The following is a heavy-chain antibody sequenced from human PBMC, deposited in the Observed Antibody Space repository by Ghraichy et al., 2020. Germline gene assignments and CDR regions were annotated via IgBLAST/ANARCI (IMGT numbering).Heavy chain of an antibody. V-gene: IGHV3-72*01. CDR2: TRNKANSYTT. Sequence: GGSLRLSCAASGFTFSDHYMDWVRQAPGKGLEWVGRTRNKANSYTTEYAASVKGRFTISRDDSKNSLYLQMNSLKTEDTAVYYCARVATVTPGDYGMDVWGQGTTVTVSS. CDR1: GFTFSDHY. J-gene: IGHJ6*02. CDR3: ARVATVTPGDYGMDV. D-gene: IGHD4-11*01.